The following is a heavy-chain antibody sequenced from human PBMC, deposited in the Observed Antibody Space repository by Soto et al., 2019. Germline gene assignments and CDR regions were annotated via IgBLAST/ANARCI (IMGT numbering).Heavy chain of an antibody. J-gene: IGHJ5*02. CDR3: VRALRNTAMVYPCFDP. Sequence: SETLSLTCTVSGASVRTGAYYWGCVRQRPGRGLVWIGYVYGSGYTYYNMSQKSRLTISLDRSNNQFSLGLTSVPAADTSVYYSVRALRNTAMVYPCFDPWGQGTLVTVSS. V-gene: IGHV4-31*03. CDR1: GASVRTGAYY. CDR2: VYGSGYT. D-gene: IGHD5-18*01.